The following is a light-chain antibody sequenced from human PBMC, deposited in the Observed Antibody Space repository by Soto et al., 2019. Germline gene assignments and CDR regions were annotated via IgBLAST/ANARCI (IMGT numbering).Light chain of an antibody. CDR2: HAS. CDR1: QDITKN. CDR3: QQFDRSRWT. J-gene: IGKJ1*01. V-gene: IGKV1-33*01. Sequence: DIQMTQSPSALSASVGDRVTITCQASQDITKNLNWYQQKPGKAPKLLVYHASNLETGVQSRFSGSGSGTDFTLTIRRLEPEDFAMYYCQQFDRSRWTFGQGTKVDIK.